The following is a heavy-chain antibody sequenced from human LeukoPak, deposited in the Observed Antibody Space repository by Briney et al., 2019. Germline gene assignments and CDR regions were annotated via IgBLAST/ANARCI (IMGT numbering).Heavy chain of an antibody. J-gene: IGHJ3*02. CDR3: ASLTTADAFDI. Sequence: PSETLSLTCTVSGASFRNNNYYWSWIRQPPGKGLEWIGYIYDSGSTNYNPSLKSRVTISVDTSKNQFSLKLSSVTAADTAVFYCASLTTADAFDIWGQGTMVTVSS. CDR2: IYDSGST. CDR1: GASFRNNNYY. D-gene: IGHD3-22*01. V-gene: IGHV4-61*01.